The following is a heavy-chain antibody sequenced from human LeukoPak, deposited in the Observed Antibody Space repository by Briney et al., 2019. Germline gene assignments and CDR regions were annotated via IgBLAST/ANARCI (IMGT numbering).Heavy chain of an antibody. V-gene: IGHV4-34*01. J-gene: IGHJ4*02. CDR2: INDSGST. Sequence: SETLSLTCAVYGGPFSGYYWSWIRQPPGKGLEWIGEINDSGSTNYNPSLKSRITMSADTSRNQFPLKLSSVTAADTAVYYCARADRQYYYDSSGYLDYWGQGTLVTVSS. CDR3: ARADRQYYYDSSGYLDY. D-gene: IGHD3-22*01. CDR1: GGPFSGYY.